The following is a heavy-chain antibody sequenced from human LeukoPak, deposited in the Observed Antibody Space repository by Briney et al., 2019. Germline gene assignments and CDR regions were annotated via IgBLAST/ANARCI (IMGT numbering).Heavy chain of an antibody. CDR2: ISGSGGST. V-gene: IGHV3-23*01. Sequence: PGGSLRLSCAASGFTFSSHAMNWVRQAPGKGLEWVSAISGSGGSTYYADSVKGRFTISRDNSKNTLYLQMNSLRAEDTAVYYCANLGIVGATPTFDYWGQGTLVTVSS. CDR1: GFTFSSHA. D-gene: IGHD1-26*01. J-gene: IGHJ4*02. CDR3: ANLGIVGATPTFDY.